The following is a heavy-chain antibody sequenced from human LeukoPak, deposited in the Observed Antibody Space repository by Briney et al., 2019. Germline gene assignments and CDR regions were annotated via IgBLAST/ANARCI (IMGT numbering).Heavy chain of an antibody. Sequence: GGSLRLSCAASGFTFSNYVMSWVRQAPGKGLEWVSSIGGSGGTTYYADSVKGRFTISRDNSENTLYLQMTSLRAEDTAVYYCARGFDCSTTSCSCMDVWGQGTTVTVSS. D-gene: IGHD2-2*01. J-gene: IGHJ6*02. V-gene: IGHV3-23*01. CDR2: IGGSGGTT. CDR1: GFTFSNYV. CDR3: ARGFDCSTTSCSCMDV.